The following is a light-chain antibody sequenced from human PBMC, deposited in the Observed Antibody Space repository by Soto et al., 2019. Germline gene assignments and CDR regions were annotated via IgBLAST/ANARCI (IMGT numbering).Light chain of an antibody. J-gene: IGKJ1*01. Sequence: EIVLTQSPGTLSLSPGQRATLSCRASQSVSSSYLAWYQQKTGKAPRLLIYGASSRATGIPDRFSGSGSGTDFTLTISRLEPEDFAVYYCQQYGRSPRTFGQGTKVEIK. CDR2: GAS. V-gene: IGKV3-20*01. CDR1: QSVSSSY. CDR3: QQYGRSPRT.